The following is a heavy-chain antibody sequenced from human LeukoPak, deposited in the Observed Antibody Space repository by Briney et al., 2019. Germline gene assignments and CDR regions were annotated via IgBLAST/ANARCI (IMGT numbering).Heavy chain of an antibody. CDR3: ARDQDYYDSSASY. D-gene: IGHD3-22*01. CDR2: ISSSSSTI. CDR1: GFTFSSYS. Sequence: GGSLRLSCAASGFTFSSYSMNWVRQAPGKGLEWVSYISSSSSTIYYADSVKGRFTISRDNAKNSLYLQMNSLRAEDTAVYYCARDQDYYDSSASYWGQGPLVTVSS. V-gene: IGHV3-48*01. J-gene: IGHJ4*02.